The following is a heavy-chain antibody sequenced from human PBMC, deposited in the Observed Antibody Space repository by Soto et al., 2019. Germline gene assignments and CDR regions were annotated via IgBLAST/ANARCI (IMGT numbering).Heavy chain of an antibody. CDR1: GGSISSSGHY. D-gene: IGHD3-10*01. V-gene: IGHV4-39*01. CDR2: IFYSGGT. Sequence: QLQLQESGPGLVKPSEALSLTRTVSGGSISSSGHYWGWIRQTPGKGLEWIGNIFYSGGTHYNASFRSRVSISVDSSKNQLSLKVTSVTAADTAVYYCARRSYGSGVDLWGRGTLVTVSS. CDR3: ARRSYGSGVDL. J-gene: IGHJ5*02.